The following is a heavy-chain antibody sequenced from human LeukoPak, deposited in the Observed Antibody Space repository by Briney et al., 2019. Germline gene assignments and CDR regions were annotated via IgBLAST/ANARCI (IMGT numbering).Heavy chain of an antibody. CDR3: ARDNVRFGGYYTGPFDY. V-gene: IGHV3-48*04. J-gene: IGHJ4*02. Sequence: PGGSLRLSCAASGFTFSNYAMSWVRQAPGKGLEWVSVISSSGSTIYYADSVKGRFTISRDNAKNSLYLQMNSLRAEDTAVYYCARDNVRFGGYYTGPFDYWGQGTLVTVSS. CDR1: GFTFSNYA. CDR2: ISSSGSTI. D-gene: IGHD3-3*01.